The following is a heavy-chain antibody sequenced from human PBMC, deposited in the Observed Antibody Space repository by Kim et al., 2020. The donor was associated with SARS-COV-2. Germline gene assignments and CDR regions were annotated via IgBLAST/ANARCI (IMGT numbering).Heavy chain of an antibody. Sequence: SVKVSCKASGGTFSSYAISWVRQAPGQGLEWMGGIIPIFGTANYAQKFQGRVTITADESTTTAYMELSSLRSEDTAVYYCARSREEITIFGVVITPANYWGQGTLVTVSS. CDR1: GGTFSSYA. CDR3: ARSREEITIFGVVITPANY. J-gene: IGHJ4*02. V-gene: IGHV1-69*13. CDR2: IIPIFGTA. D-gene: IGHD3-3*01.